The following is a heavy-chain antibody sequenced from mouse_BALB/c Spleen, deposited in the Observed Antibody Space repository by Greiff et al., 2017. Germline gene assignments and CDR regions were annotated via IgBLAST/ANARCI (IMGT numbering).Heavy chain of an antibody. CDR3: ARMGYGVAY. J-gene: IGHJ3*01. Sequence: VQLQESGPGLVQPSQSLSITCTVSGFSLTSYGVHWVRQSPGKGLEWLGVIWSGGSTDYNAAFISRLSISKDNSKSQVFFKMNSLQANDTAIYYCARMGYGVAYWGQGTLVTVSA. V-gene: IGHV2-2*02. CDR2: IWSGGST. D-gene: IGHD2-14*01. CDR1: GFSLTSYG.